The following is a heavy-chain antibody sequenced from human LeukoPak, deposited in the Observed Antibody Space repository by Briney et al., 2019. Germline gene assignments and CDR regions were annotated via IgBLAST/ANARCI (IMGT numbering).Heavy chain of an antibody. CDR2: IYYTGAT. CDR3: ARHFSNSAPTY. J-gene: IGHJ4*02. V-gene: IGHV4-39*01. Sequence: GSLRLSCAVSGFTFSSYAMNWVRQPPGKGLEWIGMIYYTGATYCSPSLKSRVTISLDTSRNEFSLRLSSVTASDTAVYYCARHFSNSAPTYWGQGTLVTVSS. CDR1: GFTFSSYA. D-gene: IGHD2/OR15-2a*01.